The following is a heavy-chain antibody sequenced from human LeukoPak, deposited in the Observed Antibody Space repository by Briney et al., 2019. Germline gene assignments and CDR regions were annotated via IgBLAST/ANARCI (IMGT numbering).Heavy chain of an antibody. CDR1: GGSISGYY. J-gene: IGHJ4*02. CDR3: ARGDSSGWVFGY. CDR2: IYTSGST. V-gene: IGHV4-4*07. Sequence: SETLSLTCTVSGGSISGYYWSWIRQPAGKGLEWIGRIYTSGSTNYNPSLKSRVTISVDKSKNQFSLKLNSVTAADTAVYHCARGDSSGWVFGYWGQGTLVTVSS. D-gene: IGHD6-19*01.